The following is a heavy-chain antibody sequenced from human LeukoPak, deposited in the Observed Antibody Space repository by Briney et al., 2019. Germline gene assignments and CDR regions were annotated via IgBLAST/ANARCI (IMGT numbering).Heavy chain of an antibody. D-gene: IGHD3-10*01. J-gene: IGHJ4*02. CDR2: IYYSGST. V-gene: IGHV4-39*01. Sequence: SETLSLTCTVSGGPISSSTYYWGWIRQPPGKGLEWIGSIYYSGSTYYNPSLKSRVTISVDTSKKQFSLKPSSVTAADTAVYSCAHSGSYYHFDSWGQRTLVTVSS. CDR3: AHSGSYYHFDS. CDR1: GGPISSSTYY.